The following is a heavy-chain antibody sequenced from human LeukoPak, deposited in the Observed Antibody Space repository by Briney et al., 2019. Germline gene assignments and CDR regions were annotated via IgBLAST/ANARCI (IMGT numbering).Heavy chain of an antibody. Sequence: GGSLRHSCAASGFAFSSYAMNWVRQAPGKGLEWVSFITGDSGTIYYVDSMKGRFTISRDNAKNSLYRQIDNLRAEDTAVYYCARDRMGGSFDYWGQGTPVTVSS. CDR2: ITGDSGTI. CDR1: GFAFSSYA. J-gene: IGHJ4*02. CDR3: ARDRMGGSFDY. D-gene: IGHD2-15*01. V-gene: IGHV3-48*01.